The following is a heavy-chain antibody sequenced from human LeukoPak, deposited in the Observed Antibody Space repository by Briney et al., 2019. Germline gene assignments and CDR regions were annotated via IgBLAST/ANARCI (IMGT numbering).Heavy chain of an antibody. Sequence: AGGSLRLSCAASGFTFRNYWMHWVRQAPGKGLVWVSRVNGDGSSTNYADSVKGRFTISRDIAKNTLYLQMNSLRAEDTAVYYCVREGVGATFDYWGQGTLVTVSA. CDR1: GFTFRNYW. CDR3: VREGVGATFDY. CDR2: VNGDGSST. J-gene: IGHJ4*02. V-gene: IGHV3-74*01. D-gene: IGHD1-26*01.